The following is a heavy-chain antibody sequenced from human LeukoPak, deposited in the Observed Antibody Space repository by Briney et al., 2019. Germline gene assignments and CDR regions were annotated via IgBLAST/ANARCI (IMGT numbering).Heavy chain of an antibody. CDR3: ARDASSGYYYSPAPHFDY. V-gene: IGHV3-21*01. CDR2: ISSSSSYI. CDR1: GFTFSSYS. D-gene: IGHD3-22*01. J-gene: IGHJ4*02. Sequence: EAGGSLRLSCAASGFTFSSYSMNWVRQAPGKGLEWVSSISSSSSYIYYADSVKGRFTISRDNAKNSLYLQMNSLRAEDTAVYYCARDASSGYYYSPAPHFDYWGQGTLVTVSS.